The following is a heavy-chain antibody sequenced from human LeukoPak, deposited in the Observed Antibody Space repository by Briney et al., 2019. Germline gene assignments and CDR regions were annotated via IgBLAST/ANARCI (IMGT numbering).Heavy chain of an antibody. CDR1: GGSISSGGYS. Sequence: SETLSLTCAVSGGSISSGGYSWSWIRQPPGKGLEWIGYIYYSGSTYYNPSLKSRVTISVDTSKNQFSLKLSSVTAADTAVYYCARAYSGYDYYYYYMDVWGKGTTVTVSS. J-gene: IGHJ6*03. V-gene: IGHV4-30-4*07. CDR3: ARAYSGYDYYYYYMDV. D-gene: IGHD5-12*01. CDR2: IYYSGST.